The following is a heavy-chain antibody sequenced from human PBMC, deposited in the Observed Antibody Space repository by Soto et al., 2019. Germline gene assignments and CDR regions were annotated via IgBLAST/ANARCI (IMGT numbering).Heavy chain of an antibody. CDR3: ARFRAPRRQLIAMSFHL. CDR1: GYDFTNYW. Sequence: GESLKISCKASGYDFTNYWIAWVRQTPGRGLEWMGMIYSGDSDIRYNPSFRGRVTISADKSITSAFVQWGSLKASDTAIYYCARFRAPRRQLIAMSFHLWGLGTLVTVSS. CDR2: IYSGDSDI. V-gene: IGHV5-51*01. D-gene: IGHD6-13*01. J-gene: IGHJ4*03.